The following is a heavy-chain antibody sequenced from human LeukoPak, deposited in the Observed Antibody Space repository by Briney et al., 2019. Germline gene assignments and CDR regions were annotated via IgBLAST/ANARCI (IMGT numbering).Heavy chain of an antibody. CDR1: GFTFSSYW. CDR3: ARGWYSAPRSTFDI. Sequence: GGSLRLSCAASGFTFSSYWMHWVRQAPGKGLVWVSNINSDGSTTAYADSVKGRFTISRDNAENTLYLQMNSLRAEDTAVYYCARGWYSAPRSTFDIWGQGTMVTVSS. CDR2: INSDGSTT. V-gene: IGHV3-74*01. D-gene: IGHD2-15*01. J-gene: IGHJ3*02.